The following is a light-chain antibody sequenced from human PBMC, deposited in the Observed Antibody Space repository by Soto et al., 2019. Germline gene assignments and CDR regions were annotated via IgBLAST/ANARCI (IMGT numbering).Light chain of an antibody. V-gene: IGLV2-14*01. CDR2: DVS. Sequence: QPVLTQPASVSGSPGQSITISCTGTSSDVGGYNYVCWYQQHPGKAPKLMIYDVSNRPSGVSNRFSGSKSGNTASLTISGLQAEDEADYYCSSYTSSSTLEVFGTGTKLTVL. CDR1: SSDVGGYNY. CDR3: SSYTSSSTLEV. J-gene: IGLJ1*01.